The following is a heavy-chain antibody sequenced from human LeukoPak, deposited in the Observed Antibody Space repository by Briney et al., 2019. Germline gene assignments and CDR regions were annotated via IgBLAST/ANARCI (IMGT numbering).Heavy chain of an antibody. Sequence: GGSLRLSCAASGFTFSSYAMSWVRQAPGKGLEWVPAISGSGGSTYYADSVKGRFTISRDNSKNTLYLQMNSLRAEDTAVYYCAKAEYSGSYYLIYYFDYWGQGTLVTVSS. V-gene: IGHV3-23*01. J-gene: IGHJ4*02. D-gene: IGHD1-26*01. CDR3: AKAEYSGSYYLIYYFDY. CDR2: ISGSGGST. CDR1: GFTFSSYA.